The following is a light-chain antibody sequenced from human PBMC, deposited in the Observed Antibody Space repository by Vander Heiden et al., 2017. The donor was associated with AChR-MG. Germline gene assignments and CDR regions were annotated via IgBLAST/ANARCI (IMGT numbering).Light chain of an antibody. CDR3: QSLDSSGPYVE. CDR2: RDS. CDR1: ALPKQH. V-gene: IGLV3-25*03. J-gene: IGLJ2*01. Sequence: SHDLTQPPSVSVSPGQTARITCTGDALPKQHANWYRQRPGQAPVSVIYRDSEGPSGTPERFSVSMAETRVTLTISGVQAEDGADYYCQSLDSSGPYVEFGGGTKLTVL.